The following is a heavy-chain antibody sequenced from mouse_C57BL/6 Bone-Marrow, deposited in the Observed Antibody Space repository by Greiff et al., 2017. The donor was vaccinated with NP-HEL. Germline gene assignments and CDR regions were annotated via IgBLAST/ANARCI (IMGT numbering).Heavy chain of an antibody. D-gene: IGHD2-4*01. CDR3: ASEGDDDYSY. CDR2: IDPSDSDT. J-gene: IGHJ3*01. Sequence: QVQLQQPGAELVKPGASVKLSCKASGYTFTSYWMQWVKQRPGQGLEWIGEIDPSDSDTNYNQKFKGKATLTVDTSSSTAYMQLSSLTSEDSAVYYCASEGDDDYSYWGQGTRVTVSA. CDR1: GYTFTSYW. V-gene: IGHV1-50*01.